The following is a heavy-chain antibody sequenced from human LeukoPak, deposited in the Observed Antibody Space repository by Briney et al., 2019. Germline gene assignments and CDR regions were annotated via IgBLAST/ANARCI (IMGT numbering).Heavy chain of an antibody. J-gene: IGHJ5*02. CDR2: IYPGDSDT. Sequence: GASLQISCKGSGYSFTSYWIGWVRQVAGKGLEWMGIIYPGDSDTKDSPSLEGQVTISADKSISTAYLQWSSLKASDTAMYYCARRYCSGGSCYQPYNWFDPWGQGTLVTVSS. CDR3: ARRYCSGGSCYQPYNWFDP. CDR1: GYSFTSYW. V-gene: IGHV5-51*01. D-gene: IGHD2-15*01.